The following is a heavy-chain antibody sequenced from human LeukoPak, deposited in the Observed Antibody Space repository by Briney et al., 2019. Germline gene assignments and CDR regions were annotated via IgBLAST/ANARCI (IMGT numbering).Heavy chain of an antibody. Sequence: GGSLRLSCAASGFTFSSYWMSWVRQAPGKGLEWVANIKQDGSEKYYVDSVKGRFTISRDNAKNSLYLQMKSLRAEDTAVYYCARMDYDFWSGYYIDAYWGQGTLVTVSS. CDR1: GFTFSSYW. CDR2: IKQDGSEK. V-gene: IGHV3-7*01. D-gene: IGHD3-3*01. J-gene: IGHJ4*01. CDR3: ARMDYDFWSGYYIDAY.